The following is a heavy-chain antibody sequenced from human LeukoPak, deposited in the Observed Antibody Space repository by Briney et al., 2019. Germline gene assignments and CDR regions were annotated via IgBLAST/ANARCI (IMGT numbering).Heavy chain of an antibody. V-gene: IGHV3-15*01. CDR1: GFTFSSYA. J-gene: IGHJ3*02. CDR2: IKSKTDGGTT. D-gene: IGHD2-2*01. Sequence: PGGSLRLSCAASGFTFSSYAMSWVRQAPGKGLEWVGRIKSKTDGGTTDYAAPVKGRFTISRDDSKNTLYLQMNSLKTEDTAVYYCTTDPNIVVVPAALGGDAFDIWGQGTMVTVSS. CDR3: TTDPNIVVVPAALGGDAFDI.